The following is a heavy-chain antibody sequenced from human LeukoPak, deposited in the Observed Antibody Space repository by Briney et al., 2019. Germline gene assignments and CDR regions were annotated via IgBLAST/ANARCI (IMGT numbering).Heavy chain of an antibody. CDR3: AKDRLRYCSGGNCYSPVDY. CDR1: GFTFSNYG. J-gene: IGHJ4*02. CDR2: ISGSGGTT. D-gene: IGHD2-15*01. V-gene: IGHV3-23*01. Sequence: GSLRLSCAASGFTFSNYGMNWVRQAPGKGLEWVSIISGSGGTTYYADSVKGQFTISRDNSKNSLYLQMNSLRAEDTAVYYCAKDRLRYCSGGNCYSPVDYWGQGTLVTVSS.